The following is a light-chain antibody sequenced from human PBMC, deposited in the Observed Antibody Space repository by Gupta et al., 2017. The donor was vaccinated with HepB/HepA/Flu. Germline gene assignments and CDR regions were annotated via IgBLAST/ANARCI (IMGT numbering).Light chain of an antibody. V-gene: IGLV2-18*02. CDR1: SSDVGSYNR. CDR3: SSYTSSSTLVV. J-gene: IGLJ2*01. Sequence: QPALTPPPSVTASPGQSVTICFPGTSSDVGSYNRVSWYQQPPGTAPKLMIYEVSNRPSGVPDRFSGSKSGNTASLTISGLQAEDEADYYCSSYTSSSTLVVFGGGTKLTVL. CDR2: EVS.